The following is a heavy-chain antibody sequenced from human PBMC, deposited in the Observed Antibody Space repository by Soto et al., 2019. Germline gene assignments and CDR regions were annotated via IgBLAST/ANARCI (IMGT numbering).Heavy chain of an antibody. J-gene: IGHJ2*01. CDR1: GGSISSYY. D-gene: IGHD6-19*01. V-gene: IGHV4-59*01. CDR3: ARVSAGYWYFDL. CDR2: IYYSGST. Sequence: QVQLQESGPGLVKPSETLSLTCTVSGGSISSYYWSWIRQPPGKGLEWIGYIYYSGSTNYNPSLKSRVPISVXXSKNQFSLKLSSVTAADTAVYYCARVSAGYWYFDLWGRGTLVTVSS.